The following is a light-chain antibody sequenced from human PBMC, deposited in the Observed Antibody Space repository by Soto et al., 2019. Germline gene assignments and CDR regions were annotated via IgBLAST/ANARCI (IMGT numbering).Light chain of an antibody. CDR1: SSDVGGYNY. J-gene: IGLJ2*01. V-gene: IGLV2-14*01. CDR3: SSSTSSSTLVV. CDR2: EVS. Sequence: QSVLTQPASVSGSPGQSITISCTGTSSDVGGYNYVSWYQQHPGKAPKLMIYEVSNRPSGVSNRLSGSKSGNTASLTISGPQAEDEADSYCSSSTSSSTLVVFGGGTKLTVL.